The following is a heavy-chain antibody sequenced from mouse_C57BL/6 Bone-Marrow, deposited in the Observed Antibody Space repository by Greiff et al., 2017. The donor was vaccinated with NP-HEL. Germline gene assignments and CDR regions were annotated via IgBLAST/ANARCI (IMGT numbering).Heavy chain of an antibody. J-gene: IGHJ2*01. Sequence: EVQLVESGGGLVKPGGSLKLSCAASGFTFSSYAMSWVRQTPEKRLEWVATISDGGSYTYYPDNVKGRFTISRDNAKNNLYLQMSHLKSEDTAMYYCARGSTTVVWGYYFDYWGQGTTLTVSS. CDR1: GFTFSSYA. CDR2: ISDGGSYT. V-gene: IGHV5-4*01. D-gene: IGHD1-1*01. CDR3: ARGSTTVVWGYYFDY.